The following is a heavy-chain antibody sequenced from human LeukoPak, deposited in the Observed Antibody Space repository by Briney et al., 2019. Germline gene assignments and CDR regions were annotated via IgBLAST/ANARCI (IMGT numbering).Heavy chain of an antibody. Sequence: PGGSLRLSCAASGFSVSSNYMSWVRQAPGKGLEWVSVFYSGSSTYYADSVKGRFTISRDNSKNTLYLQMKSLRAEDTAVYYCARTDETAPAEDFQHWGQGTLVTVSS. V-gene: IGHV3-53*01. CDR1: GFSVSSNY. CDR2: FYSGSST. D-gene: IGHD2-21*02. CDR3: ARTDETAPAEDFQH. J-gene: IGHJ1*01.